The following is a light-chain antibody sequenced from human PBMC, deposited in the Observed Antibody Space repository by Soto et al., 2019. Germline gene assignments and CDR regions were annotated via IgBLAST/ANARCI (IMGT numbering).Light chain of an antibody. CDR3: QQYYGLPPLT. J-gene: IGKJ5*01. V-gene: IGKV1-33*01. Sequence: DIQMTQSPSSLAASIVDRFTITCRASQNITNNLSWYQQKPGKAPNLLIYHASKLAKGVTSRFSGSGSGTDFSFIITSLQREDLATYYCQQYYGLPPLTFGQGTRLEIK. CDR2: HAS. CDR1: QNITNN.